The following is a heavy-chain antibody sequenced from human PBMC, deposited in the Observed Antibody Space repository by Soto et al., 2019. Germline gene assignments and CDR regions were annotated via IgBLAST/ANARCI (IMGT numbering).Heavy chain of an antibody. Sequence: GGSLRLSCAASGFTFRSYSMNWVRQAPGKGLEWVSSISSSSSYIYYADSVKGRFTISRDNAKNSLYLQMNSLRAEDTAVYYCARDDNWNYAFDYWGQGTLVTVSS. CDR3: ARDDNWNYAFDY. CDR2: ISSSSSYI. CDR1: GFTFRSYS. V-gene: IGHV3-21*01. D-gene: IGHD1-7*01. J-gene: IGHJ4*02.